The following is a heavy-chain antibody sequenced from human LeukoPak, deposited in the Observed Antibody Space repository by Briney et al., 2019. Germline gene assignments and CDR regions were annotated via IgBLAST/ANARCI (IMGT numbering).Heavy chain of an antibody. V-gene: IGHV4-59*12. Sequence: SETLSLTCTVSGGSISTYYWSWIRQPPGKGLEWIGYIYYRGSTNYNPSLKSRVTISVDTSKNQFSLKLSSVTAADTAVYYCARRRVPAAPFDYWGQGTLVTVSS. CDR2: IYYRGST. D-gene: IGHD2-2*01. J-gene: IGHJ4*02. CDR1: GGSISTYY. CDR3: ARRRVPAAPFDY.